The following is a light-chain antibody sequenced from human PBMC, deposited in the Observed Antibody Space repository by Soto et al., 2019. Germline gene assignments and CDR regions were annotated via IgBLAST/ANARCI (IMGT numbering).Light chain of an antibody. CDR2: GAS. V-gene: IGKV3-15*01. J-gene: IGKJ1*01. Sequence: EIVMTQSPATLSVSPGERVTLSCRASQSVSRNLAWYQQKPGQAPSLLIYGASTRATGIPARFSGSGSGTEFTLTIRSLQAEDFSVYYFPQYRNWPHWKFRQGTKVEIK. CDR1: QSVSRN. CDR3: PQYRNWPHWK.